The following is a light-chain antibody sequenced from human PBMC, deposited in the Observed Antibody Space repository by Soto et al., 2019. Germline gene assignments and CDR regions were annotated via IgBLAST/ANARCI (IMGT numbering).Light chain of an antibody. CDR2: SDY. V-gene: IGLV1-44*01. CDR1: SSNIGSLS. CDR3: AAWNGTLNGLYV. J-gene: IGLJ1*01. Sequence: QSVLTQPPSASGTPGQRVTISCSGSSSNIGSLSVDWYQHLPGTAPKLLIYSDYQRPSGVTDRFSGSKSGTSASLAISGLQSEDDADYYCAAWNGTLNGLYVFGTGTKLTVL.